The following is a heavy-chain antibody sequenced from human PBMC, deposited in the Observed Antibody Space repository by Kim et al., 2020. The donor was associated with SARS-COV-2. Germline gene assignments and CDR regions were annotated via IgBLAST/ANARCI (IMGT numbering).Heavy chain of an antibody. CDR3: ARDVVQGAITIFGVVTSYYGMDV. D-gene: IGHD3-3*01. J-gene: IGHJ6*02. V-gene: IGHV3-7*03. CDR2: IKQDGSEK. Sequence: GWSLRLSCAASGFTFSSYWMSWVRQAPGKGLEWVANIKQDGSEKYYVDSVKGRFTISRDNAKNSLYLQMNSLRAEDTAVYYCARDVVQGAITIFGVVTSYYGMDVWGQGTTVTISS. CDR1: GFTFSSYW.